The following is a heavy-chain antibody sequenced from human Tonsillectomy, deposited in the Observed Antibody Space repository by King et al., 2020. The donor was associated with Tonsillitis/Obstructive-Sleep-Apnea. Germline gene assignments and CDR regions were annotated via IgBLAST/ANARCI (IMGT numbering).Heavy chain of an antibody. V-gene: IGHV1-69*12. Sequence: QLVQSGAEVKKPGSSVKVSCKASGGTFSSYAISWVRQAPGHGLEWMGVILPIFGTANYAQTFQGRVTITAAESTSTAYMELSSLRSEDTAVYYCARGLIVVVPAAKYYYMDVWGKGTTGNVSS. D-gene: IGHD2-2*01. CDR3: ARGLIVVVPAAKYYYMDV. CDR2: ILPIFGTA. J-gene: IGHJ6*03. CDR1: GGTFSSYA.